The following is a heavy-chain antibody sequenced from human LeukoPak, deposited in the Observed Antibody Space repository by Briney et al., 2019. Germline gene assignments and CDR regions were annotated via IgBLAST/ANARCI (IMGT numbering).Heavy chain of an antibody. CDR3: AKSGKPIVVVVAAPDY. D-gene: IGHD2-15*01. Sequence: GGSLRLSCAASGFTFGSYAMHWVRQAPGKGLEWMTFIPYDGSNRYYADSVKGRFTISRDNSKSTLYLQMNSLRTEDTAVYYCAKSGKPIVVVVAAPDYWGQGTLVTVSS. V-gene: IGHV3-30*02. CDR2: IPYDGSNR. CDR1: GFTFGSYA. J-gene: IGHJ4*02.